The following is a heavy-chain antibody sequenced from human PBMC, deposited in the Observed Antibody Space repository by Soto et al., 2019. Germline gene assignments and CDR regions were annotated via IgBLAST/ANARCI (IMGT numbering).Heavy chain of an antibody. Sequence: SETLSLTCTVSGGSISSYYWSWIRQPPGKGLEWIGYIYYSGSTNYNPSLKSRVTLSVDTSKNQFSLKLSSVTAADTAVYYCATTRGQSWALIDYWGQGTLVTVSS. CDR3: ATTRGQSWALIDY. CDR2: IYYSGST. V-gene: IGHV4-59*01. D-gene: IGHD1-1*01. CDR1: GGSISSYY. J-gene: IGHJ4*02.